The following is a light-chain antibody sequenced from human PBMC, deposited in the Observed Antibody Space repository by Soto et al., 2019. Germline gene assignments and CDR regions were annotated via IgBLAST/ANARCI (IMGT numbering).Light chain of an antibody. CDR1: QTINIF. J-gene: IGKJ1*01. V-gene: IGKV1-39*01. CDR2: AAS. CDR3: QQSYTTPYP. Sequence: DIQMTQSPSSLSASVGDRVTITCRASQTINIFLNWYQQRPGKAPDLLIFAASNLQSGVPSRFRGGGSGTDFTLTISSLQPEDFATYFCQQSYTTPYPFGQGTKVEIK.